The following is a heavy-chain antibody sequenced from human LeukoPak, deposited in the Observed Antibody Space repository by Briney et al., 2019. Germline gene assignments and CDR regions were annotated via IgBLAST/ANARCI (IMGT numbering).Heavy chain of an antibody. V-gene: IGHV3-9*01. CDR2: ISWNSGSI. J-gene: IGHJ4*02. Sequence: AGGSLRLSCAASGFTFDDYAMHWVRQAPGKGLEWVSGISWNSGSIGYADSVKGRFTISRDNAKNSLYLQMNSLRAEDTALYYCARGVVYPAWSGPHWSDYWGQGALVTVSS. CDR1: GFTFDDYA. CDR3: ARGVVYPAWSGPHWSDY. D-gene: IGHD3-3*01.